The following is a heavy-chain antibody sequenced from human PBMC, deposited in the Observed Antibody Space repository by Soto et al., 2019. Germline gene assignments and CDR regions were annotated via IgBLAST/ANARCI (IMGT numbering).Heavy chain of an antibody. V-gene: IGHV3-23*01. CDR3: AKGGDILTGYYINFDY. CDR2: ISGSGGST. CDR1: GFTFSSYA. Sequence: EVQLLESGGGLVQPGGFLRLSCAASGFTFSSYAMSWVRQAPGKGLEWVSAISGSGGSTYYADSVKGRFTISRDNSKNTLYLQMNSLRAEDTAVYYCAKGGDILTGYYINFDYWGQGTLVTVSS. J-gene: IGHJ4*02. D-gene: IGHD3-9*01.